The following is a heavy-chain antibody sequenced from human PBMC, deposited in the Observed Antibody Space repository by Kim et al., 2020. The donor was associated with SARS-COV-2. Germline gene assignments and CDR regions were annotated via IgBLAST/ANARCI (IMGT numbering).Heavy chain of an antibody. Sequence: TPSLKSRVTISVDTSKNPCSLKRSSVTAADTAVYYCAGLVGFWSGYYFDYWGQGTLVTVSS. D-gene: IGHD3-3*01. CDR3: AGLVGFWSGYYFDY. V-gene: IGHV4-39*01. J-gene: IGHJ4*02.